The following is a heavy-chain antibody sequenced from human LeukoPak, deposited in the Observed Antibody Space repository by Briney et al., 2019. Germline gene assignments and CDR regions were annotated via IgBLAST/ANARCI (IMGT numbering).Heavy chain of an antibody. V-gene: IGHV3-30*02. D-gene: IGHD6-13*01. CDR2: IRYDGSNK. J-gene: IGHJ4*02. Sequence: GGSLRLSCAASGFTFSSYGMHWVRQAPGKGLEWVAFIRYDGSNKYYADSVKGRFTISRDNSKNTLYLQMNSLRAEDTAVYYCAKGYSSTSTDPYDYWGQGTLVTVSS. CDR1: GFTFSSYG. CDR3: AKGYSSTSTDPYDY.